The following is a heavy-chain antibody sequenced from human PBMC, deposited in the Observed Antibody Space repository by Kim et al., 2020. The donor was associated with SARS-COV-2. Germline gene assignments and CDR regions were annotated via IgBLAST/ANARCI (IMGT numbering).Heavy chain of an antibody. D-gene: IGHD3-16*02. V-gene: IGHV4-38-2*02. CDR2: IFRGDNT. CDR3: ARHDTFGGSIVPFFDY. Sequence: SETLSLTCTISGYSITSGYYWGWIRQPPGKGLELIGSIFRGDNTYYNPSLKSRATISLDTSKNQVFLELNSVTASDTTIYYCARHDTFGGSIVPFFDYWG. CDR1: GYSITSGYY. J-gene: IGHJ4*01.